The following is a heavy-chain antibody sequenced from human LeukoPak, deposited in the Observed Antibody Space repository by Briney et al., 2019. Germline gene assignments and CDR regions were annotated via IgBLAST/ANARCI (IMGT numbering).Heavy chain of an antibody. V-gene: IGHV3-13*01. CDR2: IGTAGDT. D-gene: IGHD1-26*01. CDR3: ARAPSGAFDI. Sequence: GWSLRLFCAASGFTFSSYDMHWVRQATGKGLEWVSAIGTAGDTYYPGSVKGRFTISRENAKNSLYLQMNSLRAGDTAVYYCARAPSGAFDIWGQGTMVTVSS. CDR1: GFTFSSYD. J-gene: IGHJ3*02.